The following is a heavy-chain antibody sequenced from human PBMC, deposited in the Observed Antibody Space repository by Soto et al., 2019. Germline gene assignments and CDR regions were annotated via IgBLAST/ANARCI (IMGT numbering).Heavy chain of an antibody. Sequence: EVQLVESGGALVQPGGSLRLSCAGSGFNFRSYSMNWVRQAPGKGLEWVSYIGSTERTIYYADSVKGRFTISRDDSKNTLYAQMNSLRAEDTAVYYCAKFEGHPLEYWYLDFWGRGTLVTVSS. J-gene: IGHJ2*01. CDR2: IGSTERTI. CDR3: AKFEGHPLEYWYLDF. CDR1: GFNFRSYS. V-gene: IGHV3-48*01. D-gene: IGHD1-1*01.